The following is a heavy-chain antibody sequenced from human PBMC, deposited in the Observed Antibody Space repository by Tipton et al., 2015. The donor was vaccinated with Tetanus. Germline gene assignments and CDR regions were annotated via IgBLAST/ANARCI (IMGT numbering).Heavy chain of an antibody. Sequence: TLSLTCAVSGGSISSYYWSWIRQPPGKGLEWIGDIYFSGSTYYNPSLKSRVTISVDTSKNQFSLRLNSGTAADTAVYYCARDQARGARGWNYFDSWGQGTLVTVSS. CDR1: GGSISSYY. D-gene: IGHD6-6*01. V-gene: IGHV4-31*11. CDR2: IYFSGST. CDR3: ARDQARGARGWNYFDS. J-gene: IGHJ4*02.